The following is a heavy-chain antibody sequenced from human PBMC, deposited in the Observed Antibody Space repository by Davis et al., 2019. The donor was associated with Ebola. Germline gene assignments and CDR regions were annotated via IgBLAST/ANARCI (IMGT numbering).Heavy chain of an antibody. Sequence: SCAASGFTFSSYGMHWVRQAPGQGLAWVAFIRYDGSIKYYADSGKGRFTISRDNSKNTLYLQMNSLRAEDTAVYYCAKDFYDTTRRYFDYSGQGTLVTVSS. V-gene: IGHV3-30*02. CDR2: IRYDGSIK. J-gene: IGHJ4*02. CDR1: GFTFSSYG. CDR3: AKDFYDTTRRYFDY. D-gene: IGHD3-16*01.